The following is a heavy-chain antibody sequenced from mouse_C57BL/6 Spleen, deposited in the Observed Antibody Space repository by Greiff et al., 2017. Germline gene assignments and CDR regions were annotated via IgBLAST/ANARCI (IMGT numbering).Heavy chain of an antibody. CDR2: INPYNGGT. V-gene: IGHV1-19*01. Sequence: VQLQQSGPVLVKPGASVKMSCKASGYTFTDYYMNWVKQSHGKSLEWIGVINPYNGGTSYNQKFKGKATLTVDKSSSTAYMELNSLTSEDSAVYDCATGGQLGRRYFDYWGQGTTLTVSS. CDR3: ATGGQLGRRYFDY. D-gene: IGHD4-1*02. CDR1: GYTFTDYY. J-gene: IGHJ2*01.